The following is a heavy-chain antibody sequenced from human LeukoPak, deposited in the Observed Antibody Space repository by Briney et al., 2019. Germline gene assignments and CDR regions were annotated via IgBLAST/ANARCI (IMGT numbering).Heavy chain of an antibody. Sequence: ASVKASCKASGYTFTNYAMNWVRQAPGQGLEWMGWINTNTGNPTYAQGFTGRFVFSLDTSVSTAYLQISSLKAEDTAVYYCARSDTFWYYDILTGDYWGQGTLVTVSS. J-gene: IGHJ4*02. V-gene: IGHV7-4-1*02. CDR1: GYTFTNYA. CDR3: ARSDTFWYYDILTGDY. CDR2: INTNTGNP. D-gene: IGHD3-9*01.